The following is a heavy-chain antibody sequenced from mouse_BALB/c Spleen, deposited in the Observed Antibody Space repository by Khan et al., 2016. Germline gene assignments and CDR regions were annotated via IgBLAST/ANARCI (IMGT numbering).Heavy chain of an antibody. J-gene: IGHJ4*01. CDR3: ARYDGNYKAMKY. V-gene: IGHV1-54*01. CDR1: GYAFTNYL. CDR2: INPGSGGT. D-gene: IGHD2-3*01. Sequence: QVQLQQSGAELVRPGTSVKVSCKASGYAFTNYLIEWVKQRPGQGLEWIGVINPGSGGTTYNEKFKGKATLTADKSSSTAYMQLSSLTSDESAVYFSARYDGNYKAMKYWGQGTSGTVST.